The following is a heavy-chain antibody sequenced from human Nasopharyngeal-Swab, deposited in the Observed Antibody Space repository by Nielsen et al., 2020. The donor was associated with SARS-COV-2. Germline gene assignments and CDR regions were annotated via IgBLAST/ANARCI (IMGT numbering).Heavy chain of an antibody. J-gene: IGHJ4*02. V-gene: IGHV1-69*13. Sequence: SVKVSCKASGGTFSSYAISWMRQAPGQGLEWMGGIIPIFGTANYAQKFQGRVTITADESTSTAYMELSSLRSEDTAVYYCARVCGSHWNYCYWGQGTLVTVSS. CDR1: GGTFSSYA. CDR3: ARVCGSHWNYCY. CDR2: IIPIFGTA. D-gene: IGHD1-7*01.